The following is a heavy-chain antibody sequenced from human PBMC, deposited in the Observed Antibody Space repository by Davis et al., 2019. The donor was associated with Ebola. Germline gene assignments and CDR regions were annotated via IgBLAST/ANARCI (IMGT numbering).Heavy chain of an antibody. V-gene: IGHV3-73*01. D-gene: IGHD4-17*01. CDR2: IRSKANSYAT. Sequence: GGSLRLSCAASGFTFSSYAMHWVRQASGKGLEWVGRIRSKANSYATAYAASVKGRFTISRDDSKNTAYLQMNSLKTEDTAVYYCTLTTVTTDVWGQGTTVTVSS. CDR3: TLTTVTTDV. CDR1: GFTFSSYA. J-gene: IGHJ6*02.